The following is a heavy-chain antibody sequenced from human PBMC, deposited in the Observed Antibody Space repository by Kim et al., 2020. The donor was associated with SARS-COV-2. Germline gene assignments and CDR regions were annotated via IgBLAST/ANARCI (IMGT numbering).Heavy chain of an antibody. V-gene: IGHV3-33*01. D-gene: IGHD2-15*01. CDR3: ARVQEDKDYYGMDV. CDR1: GFTFSSYG. CDR2: IWYDGSHK. Sequence: GGSLRLSCAASGFTFSSYGMHWVRQAPGKGLEWVAVIWYDGSHKYYADSVKGRFTISRDNSKNTLYLQMNSLRAEDTAVYYCARVQEDKDYYGMDVWGQGTTVTVSS. J-gene: IGHJ6*02.